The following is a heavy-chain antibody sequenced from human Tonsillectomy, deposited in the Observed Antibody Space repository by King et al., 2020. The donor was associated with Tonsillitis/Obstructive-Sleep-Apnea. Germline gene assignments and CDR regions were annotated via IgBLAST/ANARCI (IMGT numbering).Heavy chain of an antibody. J-gene: IGHJ6*02. CDR3: TTPKYYDFCSGSVSYGMDV. D-gene: IGHD3-3*01. Sequence: VQLVESGGGLVKPGGSLRLSCAASGFTFSNAWMNWVRQAPGKGLEWVGRIKSKTDGGTKDYAATVKGRFTISRDDSKNTLYLQMNSLKTEDTAVYYCTTPKYYDFCSGSVSYGMDVWGQGTTVTVSS. V-gene: IGHV3-15*07. CDR1: GFTFSNAW. CDR2: IKSKTDGGTK.